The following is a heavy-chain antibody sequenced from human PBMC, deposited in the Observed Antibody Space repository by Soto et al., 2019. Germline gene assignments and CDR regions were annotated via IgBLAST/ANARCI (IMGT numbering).Heavy chain of an antibody. V-gene: IGHV1-18*01. CDR2: ISAYNGDT. J-gene: IGHJ4*02. D-gene: IGHD1-26*01. Sequence: QVQLVQSGAEVKKPGASVKVACKAFGYTFSNYGITWVRQAPGQGLEWMGWISAYNGDTNYAQKLQDRVTMTTDTSTSTAYMELRSLKSDDKAVYYCARGWYSETYYPPVYWGQGTLVTVSS. CDR3: ARGWYSETYYPPVY. CDR1: GYTFSNYG.